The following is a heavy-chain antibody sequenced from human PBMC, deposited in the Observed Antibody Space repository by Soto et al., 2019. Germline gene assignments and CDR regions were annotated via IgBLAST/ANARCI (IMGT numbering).Heavy chain of an antibody. Sequence: SETLSLTCTVSGASISGFYWSWIRKSAGEGLEWIGRIYATGTTDYNPSLKSRVMMSVDTSKKQFSLKLRSVTAADTAVYYCVRDGTKTLRDWFDPWGQGISVTVSA. CDR3: VRDGTKTLRDWFDP. CDR2: IYATGTT. CDR1: GASISGFY. V-gene: IGHV4-4*07. J-gene: IGHJ5*02. D-gene: IGHD1-1*01.